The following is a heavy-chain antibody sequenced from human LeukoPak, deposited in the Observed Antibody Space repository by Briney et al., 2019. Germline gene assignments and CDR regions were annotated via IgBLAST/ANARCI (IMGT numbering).Heavy chain of an antibody. V-gene: IGHV3-30-3*01. J-gene: IGHJ5*02. CDR2: ISYDGSNK. Sequence: GGSLRLSCAASGFTISSYAMHWVRQAPGKGLEWVAVISYDGSNKYYADSVKGRFTISRDNSKNTLYLQMNSLRAGDTAVYYCAREGVVGALTNWFDPWGQGTLVTVSS. CDR1: GFTISSYA. D-gene: IGHD1-26*01. CDR3: AREGVVGALTNWFDP.